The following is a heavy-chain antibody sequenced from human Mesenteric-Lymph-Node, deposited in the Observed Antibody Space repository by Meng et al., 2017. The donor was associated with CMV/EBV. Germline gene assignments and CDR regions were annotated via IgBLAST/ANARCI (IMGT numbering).Heavy chain of an antibody. CDR2: IYSGGRT. J-gene: IGHJ4*02. V-gene: IGHV3-23*03. Sequence: ETLSLTCAASGFTLSSSAMNWVRQAPGKGLEWVSVIYSGGRTYYVDSVKGRFTISRDNSKNTLYLQMNSLRAEDTAVYYCAKEGSGWNFDYWGQGTLVTVSS. D-gene: IGHD6-19*01. CDR1: GFTLSSSA. CDR3: AKEGSGWNFDY.